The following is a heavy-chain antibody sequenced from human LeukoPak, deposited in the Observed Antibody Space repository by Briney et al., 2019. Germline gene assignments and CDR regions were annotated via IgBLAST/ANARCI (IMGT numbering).Heavy chain of an antibody. J-gene: IGHJ6*03. CDR1: GSSISSYY. D-gene: IGHD1-7*01. CDR2: IYYSGST. CDR3: ARRWGTGTNYYYYYMDV. V-gene: IGHV4-59*12. Sequence: SETLSLTCTVSGSSISSYYWSWIRQPPGKGLEWIGYIYYSGSTNYKPSLKSRVTISVDTSKNQFSLKLSSVTAADTAVYYCARRWGTGTNYYYYYMDVWGKGTTVTVSS.